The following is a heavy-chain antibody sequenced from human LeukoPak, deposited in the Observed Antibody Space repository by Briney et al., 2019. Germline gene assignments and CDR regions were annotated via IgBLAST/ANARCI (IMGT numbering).Heavy chain of an antibody. D-gene: IGHD3-22*01. CDR1: GGSISSYY. CDR3: ASVSSGYSNWFDP. Sequence: PSGTLSLTCTVSGGSISSYYWSWIRQPPGKGLEWIGYIYYSGSTNYNPSLKSRVTISVDTSKNQFSLKLSSVTAADTAVYYCASVSSGYSNWFDPWAREPWSPSPQ. V-gene: IGHV4-59*01. CDR2: IYYSGST. J-gene: IGHJ5*02.